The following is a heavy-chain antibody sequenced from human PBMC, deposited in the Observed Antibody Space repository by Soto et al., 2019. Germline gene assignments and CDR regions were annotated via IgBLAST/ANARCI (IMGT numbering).Heavy chain of an antibody. J-gene: IGHJ5*02. CDR2: IVVGSGNT. V-gene: IGHV1-58*01. CDR1: GFTFTRSA. D-gene: IGHD4-17*01. CDR3: ARGLDYGDFEPNYNWFDP. Sequence: SVKVSCKASGFTFTRSAVQWVRQARGQRLEWIGWIVVGSGNTNYAQKFQERVTITRDMSTSTAYMELSSLRSDDTAVYYCARGLDYGDFEPNYNWFDPWGQGTLVTVSS.